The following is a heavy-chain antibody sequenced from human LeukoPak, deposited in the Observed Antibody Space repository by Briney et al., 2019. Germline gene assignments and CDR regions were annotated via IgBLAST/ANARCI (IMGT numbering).Heavy chain of an antibody. J-gene: IGHJ6*03. CDR2: IKQDGSEK. Sequence: GGSLRLSCAASGFTFSSYWMSWVRPAPGKGLEWVANIKQDGSEKYYVDSVKGRFTISRDNAKNSLYLQMNSMRAEDRAVYYCAKAGRGGAITMVRGVKGDYYYMDVWGKGTTVTISS. CDR1: GFTFSSYW. CDR3: AKAGRGGAITMVRGVKGDYYYMDV. V-gene: IGHV3-7*03. D-gene: IGHD3-10*01.